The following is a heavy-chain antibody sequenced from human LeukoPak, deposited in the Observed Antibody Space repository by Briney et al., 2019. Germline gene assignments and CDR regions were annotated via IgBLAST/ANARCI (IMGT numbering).Heavy chain of an antibody. D-gene: IGHD2-8*01. CDR1: GGTFSSYA. J-gene: IGHJ6*03. CDR3: ARGGYAIPYYYYYMDV. CDR2: IIPIFGTA. V-gene: IGHV1-69*06. Sequence: SVKVSCKASGGTFSSYAISWVRQAPGQGLEWMGGIIPIFGTANYAQKFQGRVTITADKSTSTAYMELSSLRSEDTAVYYCARGGYAIPYYYYYMDVWGKGTTVTISS.